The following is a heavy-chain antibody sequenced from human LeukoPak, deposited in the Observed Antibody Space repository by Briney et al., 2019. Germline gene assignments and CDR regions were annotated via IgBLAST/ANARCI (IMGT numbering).Heavy chain of an antibody. V-gene: IGHV3-30*02. D-gene: IGHD6-19*01. CDR1: GFTFSSYG. Sequence: PGGSLRLSCAASGFTFSSYGMHWVRQAPGKGLEWVAFIRYDGSNKYYADSVKGRFTISRDNSKNTLYLQMNSLRAEDTAVYYCAKDRGSSGWYVGYYFDYWGQGTLVTVSS. CDR3: AKDRGSSGWYVGYYFDY. J-gene: IGHJ4*02. CDR2: IRYDGSNK.